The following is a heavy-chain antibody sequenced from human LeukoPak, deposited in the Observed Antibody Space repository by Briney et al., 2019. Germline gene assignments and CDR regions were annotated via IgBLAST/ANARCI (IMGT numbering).Heavy chain of an antibody. CDR2: IKQDGSEK. V-gene: IGHV3-7*01. J-gene: IGHJ4*02. Sequence: GGSLRLSCAASGFTFSSYWMNWVRQAPGRGLEWEANIKQDGSEKYYVDSVKGRFTISRDNAKNSLYLQMNSLRAEDTAVYYCARRLRFGDHFDYWGQGTLVTVSS. CDR1: GFTFSSYW. CDR3: ARRLRFGDHFDY. D-gene: IGHD3-16*01.